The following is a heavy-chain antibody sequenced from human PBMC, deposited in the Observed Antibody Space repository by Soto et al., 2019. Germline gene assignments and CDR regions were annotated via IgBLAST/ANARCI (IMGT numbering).Heavy chain of an antibody. V-gene: IGHV1-18*01. CDR2: ISAYNGNT. J-gene: IGHJ4*02. CDR3: ARDESDILTGYFDY. Sequence: ASVKVSCKASGYTFTSYGISWVRQAPGQGLEWMGWISAYNGNTNYAQKLQGRVTMTTDTSTSTAYMELRSLRSDDTAVHYCARDESDILTGYFDYWGQGTLVTVSS. CDR1: GYTFTSYG. D-gene: IGHD3-9*01.